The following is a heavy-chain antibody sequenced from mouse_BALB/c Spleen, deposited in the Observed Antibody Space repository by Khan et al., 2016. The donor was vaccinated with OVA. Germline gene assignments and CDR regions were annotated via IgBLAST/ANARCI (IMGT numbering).Heavy chain of an antibody. CDR1: GFTFSTYG. J-gene: IGHJ3*01. D-gene: IGHD1-1*01. V-gene: IGHV5-6*01. Sequence: EVKVVESGGDLVKPGGSLKLSCAASGFTFSTYGMSWVRQTPDKRLEWVATVSTGGGYTYSPDSVKGRFTISRDNAKNTLYLQMSGLKSEDTAMFYCTRLAYYYDSEGFAYWGQGTLVTVSA. CDR3: TRLAYYYDSEGFAY. CDR2: VSTGGGYT.